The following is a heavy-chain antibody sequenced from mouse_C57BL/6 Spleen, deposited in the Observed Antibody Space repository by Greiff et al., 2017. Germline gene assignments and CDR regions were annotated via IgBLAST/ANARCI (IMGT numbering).Heavy chain of an antibody. J-gene: IGHJ1*03. V-gene: IGHV1-81*01. CDR1: GYTFTSYG. CDR3: ARGGDGYWYFDV. Sequence: LEESGAELARPGASVKLSCKASGYTFTSYGISWVKQRTGQGLEWIGEIYPRSGNTYYNEKFKGKATLTADKSSSTAYMELRSLTSEDSAVYFCARGGDGYWYFDVWGTGTTVTVSS. D-gene: IGHD2-3*01. CDR2: IYPRSGNT.